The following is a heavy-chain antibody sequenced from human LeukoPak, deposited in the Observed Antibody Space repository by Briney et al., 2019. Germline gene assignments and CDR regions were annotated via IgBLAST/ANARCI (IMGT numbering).Heavy chain of an antibody. CDR3: ARAKYSSGQGDY. CDR1: GYTFTSYA. Sequence: ASVTVSCKASGYTFTSYAMHWVRQAPGQGLEWMGWISAYNGNTNYAQKLQGRVTMTTDTSTSTAYMELRSLRSDGTAVYYCARAKYSSGQGDYWGQGTLVTVSS. D-gene: IGHD6-19*01. V-gene: IGHV1-18*01. CDR2: ISAYNGNT. J-gene: IGHJ4*02.